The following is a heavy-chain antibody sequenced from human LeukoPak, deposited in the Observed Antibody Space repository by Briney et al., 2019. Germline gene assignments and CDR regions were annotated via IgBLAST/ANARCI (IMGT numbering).Heavy chain of an antibody. CDR1: GYSISSGYY. CDR2: IYYSGST. D-gene: IGHD3-16*01. V-gene: IGHV4-61*01. Sequence: SETLSLTCAVSGYSISSGYYWSWIRQPPGKGLEWIGYIYYSGSTNYNPSLKSRVTISVDTSKNQFSLKLSSVTAADTAVYYCARDRLGGTAQDYWGQGTLVTVSS. CDR3: ARDRLGGTAQDY. J-gene: IGHJ4*02.